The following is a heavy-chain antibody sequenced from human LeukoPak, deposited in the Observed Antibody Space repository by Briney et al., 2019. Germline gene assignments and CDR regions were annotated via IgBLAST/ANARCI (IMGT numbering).Heavy chain of an antibody. Sequence: PGWSLRLSCTVSGFTVSINSMSWVRQAPGKGLEWVSFIYSGGNTHYSDPVKGRFTISRDNSKNTLYLQMNSLRAEDTAVYYCAKARWGYFYDSSGYLNFDYWGQGTLVTVSS. J-gene: IGHJ4*02. CDR1: GFTVSINS. D-gene: IGHD3-22*01. CDR3: AKARWGYFYDSSGYLNFDY. CDR2: IYSGGNT. V-gene: IGHV3-66*02.